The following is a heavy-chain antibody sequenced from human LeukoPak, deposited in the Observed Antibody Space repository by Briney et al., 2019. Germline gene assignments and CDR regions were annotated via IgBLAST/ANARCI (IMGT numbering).Heavy chain of an antibody. D-gene: IGHD2-15*01. CDR2: IYYSGST. CDR1: GGSISSGVSY. V-gene: IGHV4-31*03. CDR3: ARVRGGGPIAGGSIVDY. J-gene: IGHJ4*02. Sequence: PSQTLSLTCTVSGGSISSGVSYWSWIRQHPGKGLEWIGYIYYSGSTYYNPSLKSRVTISVDTSKNQFSLKLSSVTAADTAVYYCARVRGGGPIAGGSIVDYWGQGTLVTVSS.